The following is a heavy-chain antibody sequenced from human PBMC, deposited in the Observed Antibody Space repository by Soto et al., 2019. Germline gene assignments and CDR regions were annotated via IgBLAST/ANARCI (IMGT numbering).Heavy chain of an antibody. CDR3: AKDIGGLDTGNSGMDV. Sequence: QVQLVESGGDVVQPGMSLRLSWAASGVTFTNYAMHWVRQAPGKGLEWVADISYHGTEKGYADSVKGRFTISRDNSKNTLYVQMSSLRPEDTAMYYCAKDIGGLDTGNSGMDVWGLWTTFIVSS. V-gene: IGHV3-30*18. CDR1: GVTFTNYA. CDR2: ISYHGTEK. J-gene: IGHJ6*02. D-gene: IGHD5-18*01.